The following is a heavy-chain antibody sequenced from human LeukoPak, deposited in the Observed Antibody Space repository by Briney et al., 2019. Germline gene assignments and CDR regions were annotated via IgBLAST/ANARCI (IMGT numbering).Heavy chain of an antibody. J-gene: IGHJ4*02. D-gene: IGHD6-6*01. CDR3: ARGHGAARPQGAFDY. CDR2: INPNSGGT. CDR1: GYTLTGYY. V-gene: IGHV1-2*02. Sequence: ASVKVSCKASGYTLTGYYMHWVRQAPGQGLEWMGWINPNSGGTNYAQKFQGRVTMTRDTSISTAYMELSRLRSDDTAVYYCARGHGAARPQGAFDYWGQGTLVTVSS.